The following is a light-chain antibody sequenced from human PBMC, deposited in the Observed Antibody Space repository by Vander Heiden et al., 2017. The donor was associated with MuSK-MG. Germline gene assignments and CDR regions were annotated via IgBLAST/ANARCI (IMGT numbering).Light chain of an antibody. V-gene: IGKV3-11*01. Sequence: EIVLTQSPATLSLSPGERATLSCRASQSVSSYLAWYQQKPGQAPRLLIYDASNRATGIPARFSGSGYGTDFTLTISSLEPEDFAVYYCQQHSNWPLITFGQGTLLEIK. J-gene: IGKJ5*01. CDR1: QSVSSY. CDR2: DAS. CDR3: QQHSNWPLIT.